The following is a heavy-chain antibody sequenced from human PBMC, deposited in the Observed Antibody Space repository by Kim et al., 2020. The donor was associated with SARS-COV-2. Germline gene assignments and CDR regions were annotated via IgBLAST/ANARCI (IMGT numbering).Heavy chain of an antibody. CDR3: TRGVTAGYDY. D-gene: IGHD6-25*01. CDR2: GDT. J-gene: IGHJ4*02. Sequence: GDTVYAQQLQGRVTRNGDTSITTAYLELSSLKSEDTAVYYCTRGVTAGYDYWGQGTLVTVSS. V-gene: IGHV1-8*01.